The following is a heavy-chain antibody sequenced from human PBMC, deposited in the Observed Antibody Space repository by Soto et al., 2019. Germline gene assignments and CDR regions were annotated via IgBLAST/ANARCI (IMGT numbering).Heavy chain of an antibody. J-gene: IGHJ4*02. CDR1: GFTFSSYA. V-gene: IGHV3-23*01. CDR3: AKDIPYCSGGSCYSTYFDY. Sequence: PGGSLRLSCAASGFTFSSYAMSWVRQAPGKGLEWVSAISGSGGSTYYADSVKGRFTISRDNSKNTLYLQMNSLRAEDTAVYYCAKDIPYCSGGSCYSTYFDYWGQGTLVTVSS. CDR2: ISGSGGST. D-gene: IGHD2-15*01.